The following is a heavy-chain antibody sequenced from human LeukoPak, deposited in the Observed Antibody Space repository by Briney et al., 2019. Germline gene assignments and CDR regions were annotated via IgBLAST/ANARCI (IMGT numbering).Heavy chain of an antibody. CDR2: INPNSGET. D-gene: IGHD4-11*01. CDR1: RYTFTHYY. CDR3: ARDRDYSNTERGFDY. Sequence: ASVKVSCKTSRYTFTHYYIHWVRQAPGQGLEWMGGINPNSGETNSAQKFQGTVTMTGDTSISTAYMELRRVTSDDTAVYYCARDRDYSNTERGFDYWGQGTLVTVSS. J-gene: IGHJ4*02. V-gene: IGHV1-2*02.